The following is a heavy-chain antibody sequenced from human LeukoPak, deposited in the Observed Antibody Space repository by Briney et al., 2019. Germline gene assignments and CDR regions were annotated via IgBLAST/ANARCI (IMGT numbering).Heavy chain of an antibody. D-gene: IGHD3-3*01. CDR1: GYTFTSYY. CDR2: INPSGGST. V-gene: IGHV1-46*01. Sequence: ASVKVSCKASGYTFTSYYMHWVRQAPGQGLEWMGIINPSGGSTSYAQKFQGRVTMTTYTSTSTVYRELSTLRSEDTAVYYCARDERQGPSYDFWSGYLNWGQGTLVPVSS. J-gene: IGHJ4*02. CDR3: ARDERQGPSYDFWSGYLN.